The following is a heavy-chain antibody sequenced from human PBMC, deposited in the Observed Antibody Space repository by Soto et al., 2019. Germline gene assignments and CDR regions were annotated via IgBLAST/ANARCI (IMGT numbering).Heavy chain of an antibody. D-gene: IGHD2-15*01. V-gene: IGHV3-33*01. CDR3: ARISRYCSSGTCRHSYDMDV. CDR2: IWNDGSIQ. CDR1: GFIFSHYG. Sequence: QPGGSLRLSCAASGFIFSHYGMEWVRQAPGKGLEWVALIWNDGSIQYYADSVKGRFTISRDNSKNTLYLQMDSLRAEDTAVFYFARISRYCSSGTCRHSYDMDVWGQGTTVTVSS. J-gene: IGHJ6*02.